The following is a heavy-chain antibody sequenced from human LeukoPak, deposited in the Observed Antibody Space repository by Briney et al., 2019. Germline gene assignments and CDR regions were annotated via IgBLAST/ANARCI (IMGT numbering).Heavy chain of an antibody. CDR2: ISGYNGNT. Sequence: GASVKVSCKASGYTFTSYAISWVRHAPGQGLEWMGWISGYNGNTKYAQKVQGRVTMTTDTSTSTAYMELRSLRSDDTAVYYCARGYSYGSDYYYGMDVWGQGTTVTVSS. D-gene: IGHD5-18*01. CDR1: GYTFTSYA. V-gene: IGHV1-18*01. CDR3: ARGYSYGSDYYYGMDV. J-gene: IGHJ6*02.